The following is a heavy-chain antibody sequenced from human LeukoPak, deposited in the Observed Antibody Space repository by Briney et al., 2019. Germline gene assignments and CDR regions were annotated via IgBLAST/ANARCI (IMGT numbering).Heavy chain of an antibody. CDR1: GFTFSDYW. D-gene: IGHD2-15*01. Sequence: GGSLRLSCAASGFTFSDYWMSWVRQASGKGLEWVANIKPDGSEKYYVDSVKGRFTISRGNAKNSLYVQMNSLRAEDTAVYYCARAQDIVVVVAAPPYYYYGMDVWGQGTTVTVSS. CDR2: IKPDGSEK. V-gene: IGHV3-7*01. J-gene: IGHJ6*02. CDR3: ARAQDIVVVVAAPPYYYYGMDV.